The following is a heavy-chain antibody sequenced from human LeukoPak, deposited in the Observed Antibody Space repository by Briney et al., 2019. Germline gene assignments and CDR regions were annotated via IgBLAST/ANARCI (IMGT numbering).Heavy chain of an antibody. CDR1: GYTLTELS. D-gene: IGHD1-26*01. V-gene: IGHV1-24*01. Sequence: GASVKVSCKVSGYTLTELSMHWVRQAPGKGLEWMGGFDFEDGETIYAQKFQGRVTMTEDTSTDTAHMELSSLRSEDTAVYYCATAVWEHPYGMDVWGQGTTVTVSS. J-gene: IGHJ6*02. CDR2: FDFEDGET. CDR3: ATAVWEHPYGMDV.